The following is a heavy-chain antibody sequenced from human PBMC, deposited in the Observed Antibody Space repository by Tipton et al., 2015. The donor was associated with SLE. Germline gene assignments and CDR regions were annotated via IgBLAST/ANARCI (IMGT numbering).Heavy chain of an antibody. CDR1: GDSITSYY. CDR2: VHSSGTT. D-gene: IGHD3/OR15-3a*01. Sequence: TLSLTCTVSGDSITSYYWSWIRQPAGKGLEWIGRVHSSGTTLYSPSLNSRVTVSLDTSKNEVALKLTSGTAADTAVYYCARSGGWTGSFYGMDVWGQGTTVTVSS. V-gene: IGHV4-4*07. CDR3: ARSGGWTGSFYGMDV. J-gene: IGHJ6*02.